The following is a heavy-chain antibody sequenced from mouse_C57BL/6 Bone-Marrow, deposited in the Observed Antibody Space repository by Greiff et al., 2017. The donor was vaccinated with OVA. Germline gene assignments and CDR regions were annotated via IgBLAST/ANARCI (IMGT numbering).Heavy chain of an antibody. Sequence: VHVKQSGAELVKPGASVKLSCTASGFNIKDYYMHWVKQRTEQGLEWIGRIDPEDGETKYAPKFQGKATITADTSSNTAYLQLSSLTSEDTAVYYCARDYYGSSYVGYFDVWGTGTTVTVSS. CDR3: ARDYYGSSYVGYFDV. J-gene: IGHJ1*03. V-gene: IGHV14-2*01. CDR1: GFNIKDYY. CDR2: IDPEDGET. D-gene: IGHD1-1*01.